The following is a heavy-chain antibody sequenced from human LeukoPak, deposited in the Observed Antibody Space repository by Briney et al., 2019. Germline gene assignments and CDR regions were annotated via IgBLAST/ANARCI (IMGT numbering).Heavy chain of an antibody. D-gene: IGHD3-22*01. CDR2: IYYSGGT. CDR3: ARDWDDSSGQDAFDI. CDR1: GGSISSYY. Sequence: PSETLSLTCTVSGGSISSYYWSWIRQPPGKGLEWIGYIYYSGGTNYNPSLKSRVTISVDTSKNQFSLKLSSVTAADTAVYYCARDWDDSSGQDAFDIWGQGTMVTVSS. V-gene: IGHV4-59*01. J-gene: IGHJ3*02.